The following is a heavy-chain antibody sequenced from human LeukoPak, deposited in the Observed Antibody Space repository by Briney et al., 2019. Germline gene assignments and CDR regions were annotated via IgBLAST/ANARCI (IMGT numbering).Heavy chain of an antibody. V-gene: IGHV3-11*01. CDR1: GVSLSDYY. CDR3: AREGSSLTEIHY. J-gene: IGHJ4*02. Sequence: GGSLRLSCAASGVSLSDYYMSWIRQAPGKGLEWVSYISSSGSAIYYTDSVKGRFTISRDNAKNSLYLQMNTLRAEDTAVYYCAREGSSLTEIHYWGQGTLVTVSS. D-gene: IGHD2-21*02. CDR2: ISSSGSAI.